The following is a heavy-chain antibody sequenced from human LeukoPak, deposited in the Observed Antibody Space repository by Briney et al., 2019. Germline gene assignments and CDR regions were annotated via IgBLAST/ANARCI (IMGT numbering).Heavy chain of an antibody. CDR3: ARDLVVAGIAVAGLGY. Sequence: GGSLRLSCAASGFTFSSYSMNWVRQAPGKGLEWVSSISSSSSYTYYADSVKGRFTISRDNAKNSLYLQMNGLRAEDTAVYYCARDLVVAGIAVAGLGYWGQGTLVTVSS. J-gene: IGHJ4*02. CDR1: GFTFSSYS. CDR2: ISSSSSYT. D-gene: IGHD6-19*01. V-gene: IGHV3-21*01.